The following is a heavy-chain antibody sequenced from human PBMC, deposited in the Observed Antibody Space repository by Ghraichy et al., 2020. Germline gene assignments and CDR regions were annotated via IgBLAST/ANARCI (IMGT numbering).Heavy chain of an antibody. D-gene: IGHD2-2*01. CDR1: GYSFSSYA. CDR2: IDTNTRNP. Sequence: ASVKVSCKASGYSFSSYAINWLRQAPGQGLEWLGWIDTNTRNPTSAQDFTGRFVFSLDTSVSTAYLQISSLKAEDTAVYYCARDRYQLLFRYYYLMDVWGQGTTVTVSS. J-gene: IGHJ6*02. CDR3: ARDRYQLLFRYYYLMDV. V-gene: IGHV7-4-1*02.